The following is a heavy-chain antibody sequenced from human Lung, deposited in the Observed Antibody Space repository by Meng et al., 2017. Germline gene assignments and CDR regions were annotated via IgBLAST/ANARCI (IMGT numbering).Heavy chain of an antibody. CDR2: VYSSGSA. D-gene: IGHD5/OR15-5a*01. CDR3: ARGVGSLDF. V-gene: IGHV4-4*07. CDR1: GGSISGYF. J-gene: IGHJ4*02. Sequence: QVQREGSGQGLVKLSGALSLTCDVSGGSISGYFWTWIRQPAGKGLDWIGRVYSSGSANYNPSLKSRVTMSVDRSKNQFSLQLTSVTAADTAVYYCARGVGSLDFWGQGALVTVSS.